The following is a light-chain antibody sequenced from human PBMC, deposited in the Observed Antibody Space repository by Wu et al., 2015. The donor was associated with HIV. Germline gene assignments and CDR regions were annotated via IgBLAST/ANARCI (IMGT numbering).Light chain of an antibody. CDR3: QQFDSLPRT. V-gene: IGKV1-33*01. CDR2: DGS. CDR1: QDINKF. Sequence: DIQMTQFPSSLSASVGDRVTITCRASQDINKFLNWYSQKPGKAPELLIYDGSNLETGVPSRFSASGSGTEFTFTISSLQPEDIATYYCQQFDSLPRTFGQGTKLEI. J-gene: IGKJ2*01.